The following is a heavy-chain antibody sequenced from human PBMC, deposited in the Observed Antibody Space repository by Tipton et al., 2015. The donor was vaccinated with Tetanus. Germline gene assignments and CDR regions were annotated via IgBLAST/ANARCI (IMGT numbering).Heavy chain of an antibody. V-gene: IGHV4-31*03. J-gene: IGHJ4*02. CDR3: GRVPVDDGAKGGNIDY. D-gene: IGHD4-23*01. CDR1: GGSIGSGGNY. Sequence: TLSLTCTVSGGSIGSGGNYWSWIRQHPGKGLEWIGNIYYSGSTYYNPSLKSRVTISIDTSKNQFSLKLSSVTAADTAVYYCGRVPVDDGAKGGNIDYWGQGTQVTVSS. CDR2: IYYSGST.